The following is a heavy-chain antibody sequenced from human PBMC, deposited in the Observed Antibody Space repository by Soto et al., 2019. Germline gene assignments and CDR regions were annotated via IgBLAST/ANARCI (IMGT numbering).Heavy chain of an antibody. CDR2: ISYDGSNK. J-gene: IGHJ4*02. CDR3: AREKNRFGEAHFDY. V-gene: IGHV3-30-3*01. CDR1: GFTFSSYA. Sequence: PGGSLRLSCAASGFTFSSYAMHWVRQAPGKGLEWVAVISYDGSNKYYADSVKGRFTISRDNSKNTLYLQMNSLRAEDTAVYYCAREKNRFGEAHFDYWGQGTLVTVSS. D-gene: IGHD3-10*01.